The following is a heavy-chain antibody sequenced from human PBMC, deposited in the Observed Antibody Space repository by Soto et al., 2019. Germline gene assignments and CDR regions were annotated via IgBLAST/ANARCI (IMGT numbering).Heavy chain of an antibody. CDR1: GATFSSYA. CDR2: IIPIFGTA. CDR3: ARAPICSGGSCYSVGMDV. D-gene: IGHD2-15*01. V-gene: IGHV1-69*13. J-gene: IGHJ6*02. Sequence: GASVKVSCKASGATFSSYAISWVRQAPGQGLEWMGGIIPIFGTANYAQKFQGRVTITADASTSTAYMDLSSLRSEDTAVYYCARAPICSGGSCYSVGMDVWGQGTTVTVSS.